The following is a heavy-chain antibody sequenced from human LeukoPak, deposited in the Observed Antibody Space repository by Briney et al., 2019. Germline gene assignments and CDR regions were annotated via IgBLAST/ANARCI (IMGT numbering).Heavy chain of an antibody. Sequence: QPGGSLRLSCAASGLTFSSHWMHWVRQAPGKGLVWVSRITNDGSSTTYADSVKGRFTISRDNAKNMLYLQMNSLRAEDTAVYYCAKDSQLWYNPLRYWGQGTLVTVSS. V-gene: IGHV3-74*01. CDR1: GLTFSSHW. CDR2: ITNDGSST. CDR3: AKDSQLWYNPLRY. J-gene: IGHJ4*02. D-gene: IGHD5-18*01.